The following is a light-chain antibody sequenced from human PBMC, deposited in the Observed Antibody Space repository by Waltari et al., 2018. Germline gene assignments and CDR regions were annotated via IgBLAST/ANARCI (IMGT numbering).Light chain of an antibody. CDR2: GAS. J-gene: IGKJ2*01. V-gene: IGKV4-1*01. CDR3: QQYYSTPYT. Sequence: DIVMTQSPDSLAVSLGERATINCRSSETLLYSSNNKTCLAWYQQKPRQPPKLLIYGASTRESGVPDRFSGSGSGRDFTLTISSLQTEDVAVYYCQQYYSTPYTFGQGTSLEIK. CDR1: ETLLYSSNNKTC.